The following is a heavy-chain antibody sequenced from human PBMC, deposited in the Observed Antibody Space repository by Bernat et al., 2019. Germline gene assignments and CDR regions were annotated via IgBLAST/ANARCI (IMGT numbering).Heavy chain of an antibody. CDR1: GGSISSYY. D-gene: IGHD2-2*01. CDR3: ARGGGVCSSTSCYAGWFDP. Sequence: QVQLQESGPGLVKPSETLSLPCTVSGGSISSYYWSWIRQPPGKGLEWIGYIYCSGSTNYNPSLKSRVTISVDTSKNQFSRKLSAVTAAETAVYYCARGGGVCSSTSCYAGWFDPWGQGTLVTVSS. V-gene: IGHV4-59*01. CDR2: IYCSGST. J-gene: IGHJ5*02.